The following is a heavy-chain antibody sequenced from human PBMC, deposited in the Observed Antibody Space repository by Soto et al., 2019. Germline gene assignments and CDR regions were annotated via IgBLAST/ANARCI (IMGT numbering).Heavy chain of an antibody. J-gene: IGHJ4*02. Sequence: GGSLRLSCAASGFTFSSYGMHWVRQAPGKGLVWVSRIKFDGSIKNYADSVKGRVTLSRDNAKNTVYLQMDSLRADDTAVYHCARGARNYYYFDYWGQGTLVTVSS. D-gene: IGHD1-7*01. CDR2: IKFDGSIK. CDR3: ARGARNYYYFDY. V-gene: IGHV3-74*01. CDR1: GFTFSSYG.